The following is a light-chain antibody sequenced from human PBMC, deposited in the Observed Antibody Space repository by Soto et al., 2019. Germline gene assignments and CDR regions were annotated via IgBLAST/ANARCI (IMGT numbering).Light chain of an antibody. V-gene: IGKV3-20*01. CDR2: GAS. CDR1: QSISSSY. Sequence: EVVLTQSPGTLSLSPGERATLSCRASQSISSSYLAWYQQKPGQAPRLLIYGASRSATGIPDRFSGSGSGTDFTLNISRLEPEDFAVYYCQHYGSSPPFTFGPGTKVDIK. J-gene: IGKJ3*01. CDR3: QHYGSSPPFT.